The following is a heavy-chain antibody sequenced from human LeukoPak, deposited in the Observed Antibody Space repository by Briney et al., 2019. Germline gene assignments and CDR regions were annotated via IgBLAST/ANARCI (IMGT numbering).Heavy chain of an antibody. Sequence: SETLSLTCTVSGGSISSSSYYWGWIRQPPGKGLEWIGSIYYSGSTYYNPSLKSRVTISVDTSKNQSSLKLSSVTAADTAVYYCARWQQLGRFFDYWGQGTLVTVSS. CDR1: GGSISSSSYY. D-gene: IGHD6-13*01. J-gene: IGHJ4*02. V-gene: IGHV4-39*01. CDR2: IYYSGST. CDR3: ARWQQLGRFFDY.